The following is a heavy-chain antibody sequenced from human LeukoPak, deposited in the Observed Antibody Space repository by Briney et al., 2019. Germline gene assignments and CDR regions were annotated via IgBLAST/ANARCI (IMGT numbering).Heavy chain of an antibody. D-gene: IGHD2-2*02. Sequence: ASVKVSCKASGYTFTGCYMHWVRQAPGQGREWMGWINPNSGGTNYAQKFQGRVTMTRDTSISTAYMELSRLRSDDTAVYYCARAYCSSTSCYSYYYYMDVWGKGTTVTVSS. CDR1: GYTFTGCY. CDR2: INPNSGGT. J-gene: IGHJ6*03. CDR3: ARAYCSSTSCYSYYYYMDV. V-gene: IGHV1-2*02.